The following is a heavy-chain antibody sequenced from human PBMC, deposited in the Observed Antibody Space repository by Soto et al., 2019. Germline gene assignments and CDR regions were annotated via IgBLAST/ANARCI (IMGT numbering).Heavy chain of an antibody. CDR3: AKDLVEDIVLMVYAITDAFDI. V-gene: IGHV3-23*01. D-gene: IGHD2-8*01. CDR1: GFTFSSYA. Sequence: GGSLRLSCASSGFTFSSYAMSWVRQAPGKGLEWVSAISGSGGSTYYADSVKGRFTISRDNSKNTLYLQMNSLRAEDTAVYYCAKDLVEDIVLMVYAITDAFDIWGQGTMVTVSS. CDR2: ISGSGGST. J-gene: IGHJ3*02.